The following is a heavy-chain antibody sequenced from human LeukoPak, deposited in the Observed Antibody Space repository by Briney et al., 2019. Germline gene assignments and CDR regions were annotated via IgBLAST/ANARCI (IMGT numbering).Heavy chain of an antibody. CDR3: ARDRSRIYDFEY. V-gene: IGHV4-59*11. CDR2: VYYTGST. CDR1: GDSMSSQY. J-gene: IGHJ4*02. Sequence: PSETLSLTCTVSGDSMSSQYWSWIRQPPGKGLEWIGYVYYTGSTNYNPSLKSRVTISVDTSKNQFSLKLSSVTAADTAVYYCARDRSRIYDFEYWGQGTLLTVSS. D-gene: IGHD6-13*01.